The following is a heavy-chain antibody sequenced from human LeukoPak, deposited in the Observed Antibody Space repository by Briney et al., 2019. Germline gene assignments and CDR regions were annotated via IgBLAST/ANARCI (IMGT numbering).Heavy chain of an antibody. V-gene: IGHV3-48*02. CDR3: TRDPHALDY. J-gene: IGHJ4*02. CDR2: IRGGGSPI. Sequence: PGGSLRLSCAASGFTFSTYSMNWVRQAPGKGLEWVSYIRGGGSPIYYADSVKGRFTISRDNAKNSLYLQMNNLRDEDTAVYYCTRDPHALDYWGQGTLVTVSS. CDR1: GFTFSTYS.